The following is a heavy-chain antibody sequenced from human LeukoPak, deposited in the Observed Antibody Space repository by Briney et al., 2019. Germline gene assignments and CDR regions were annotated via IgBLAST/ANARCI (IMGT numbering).Heavy chain of an antibody. D-gene: IGHD3-22*01. Sequence: GGSLRLSCAASGFTFSSHGMHWDRQAPGKGLEWVAVISYDGSNKYYADSVKGRFTISRDNSKNTLYLQMNSLRAEDTAVYYCAKSSDSSGYYSAEYFQHWGQGTLVTVSS. CDR2: ISYDGSNK. J-gene: IGHJ1*01. CDR1: GFTFSSHG. V-gene: IGHV3-30*18. CDR3: AKSSDSSGYYSAEYFQH.